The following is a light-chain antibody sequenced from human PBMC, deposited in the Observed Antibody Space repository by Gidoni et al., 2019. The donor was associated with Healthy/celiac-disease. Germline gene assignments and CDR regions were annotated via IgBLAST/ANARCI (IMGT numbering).Light chain of an antibody. Sequence: DIQMTQSPSTLSASVGDRVTITCRAIQSISSWLAWYQQKPGKAPKLLIYKASSLESGVPSRFSGSGSGTEFTLTISSLQPDDFATYYCQQYNSYSPYTFXQXTKLXIK. CDR1: QSISSW. J-gene: IGKJ2*01. V-gene: IGKV1-5*03. CDR3: QQYNSYSPYT. CDR2: KAS.